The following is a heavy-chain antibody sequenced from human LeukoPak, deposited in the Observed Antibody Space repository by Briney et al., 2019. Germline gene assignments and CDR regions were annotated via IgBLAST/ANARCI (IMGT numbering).Heavy chain of an antibody. CDR3: ASPYTVTSSNWVFGL. CDR1: GFTFSSYA. CDR2: IGGSGDNT. J-gene: IGHJ2*01. Sequence: GGSLRLSCAASGFTFSSYAMSWVRQAPGKGLEWVLAIGGSGDNTYYADSVKGRFTISRDNFQNTLYLQMDSLRAEDTAVYYCASPYTVTSSNWVFGLWGRGTLVTVPS. V-gene: IGHV3-23*01. D-gene: IGHD4-17*01.